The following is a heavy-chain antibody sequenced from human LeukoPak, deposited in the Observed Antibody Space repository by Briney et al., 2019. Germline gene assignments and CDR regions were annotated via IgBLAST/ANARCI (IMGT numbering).Heavy chain of an antibody. V-gene: IGHV4-34*01. J-gene: IGHJ4*02. D-gene: IGHD4-23*01. Sequence: SETLSLTCAGYGGSLSGYDWSWIRQPPGKGLEWIGEINHSGSTNYNPSLKSRVTISVDTSKNQFSLELSSVTAADTAVYYCARGKELLRWSKSVDYWGQGTLVTVSS. CDR3: ARGKELLRWSKSVDY. CDR2: INHSGST. CDR1: GGSLSGYD.